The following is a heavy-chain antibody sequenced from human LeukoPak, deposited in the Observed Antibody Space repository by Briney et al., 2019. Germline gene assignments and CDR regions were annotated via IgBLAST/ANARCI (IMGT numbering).Heavy chain of an antibody. J-gene: IGHJ5*02. CDR1: GYTFTGYY. D-gene: IGHD2-8*02. V-gene: IGHV1-8*02. Sequence: ASVKVSCKASGYTFTGYYMHWVRQAPGQGLEWMGWMNPNSGNTGYTQKFQGRVTMTRNTSISTAYMELSSLRSEDTAVYYCARESTGWFDPWGQGTLVTVSS. CDR2: MNPNSGNT. CDR3: ARESTGWFDP.